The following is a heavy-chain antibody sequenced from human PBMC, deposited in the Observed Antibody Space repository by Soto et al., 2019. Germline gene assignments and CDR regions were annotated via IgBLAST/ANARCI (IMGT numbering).Heavy chain of an antibody. Sequence: PGGSLRLSCVASGFTFSSYWMHWVRQVPGKGLAWVSAISTDGRDTRYADSVKGRFTISRDNAKNTVYLQMNSLKTEDTAVYYCKHDYGDYGALFDYWGQGTLVTVSS. CDR2: ISTDGRDT. CDR3: KHDYGDYGALFDY. J-gene: IGHJ4*02. CDR1: GFTFSSYW. D-gene: IGHD4-17*01. V-gene: IGHV3-74*01.